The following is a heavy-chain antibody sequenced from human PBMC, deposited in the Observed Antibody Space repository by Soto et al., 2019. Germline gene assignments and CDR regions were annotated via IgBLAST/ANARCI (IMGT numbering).Heavy chain of an antibody. Sequence: SVKVSCKASGGTFSSYAISWVRQAPGQGLEWMGGIIPIFGTANYAQKFQGRVTITADESTSTAYMELSSLRSEDTAVYYCARERALGYCSSTSCYGLQYGMDVWGQGTTVTVSS. V-gene: IGHV1-69*13. CDR3: ARERALGYCSSTSCYGLQYGMDV. CDR2: IIPIFGTA. CDR1: GGTFSSYA. D-gene: IGHD2-2*01. J-gene: IGHJ6*02.